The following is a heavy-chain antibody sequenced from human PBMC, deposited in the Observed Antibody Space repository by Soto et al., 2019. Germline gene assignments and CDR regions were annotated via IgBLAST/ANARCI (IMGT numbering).Heavy chain of an antibody. V-gene: IGHV4-59*08. D-gene: IGHD2-2*01. CDR3: ARIYCSSTRCSSHFDF. J-gene: IGHJ4*02. Sequence: SETLSLTCTVSGGSISGYYWSWIRQPPGKGLEWIGYIYYSGSTNYNPSLKSRVTISVDTSKNQFSLKLSSVTAADTAVYYCARIYCSSTRCSSHFDFWGQGTLVTVSS. CDR2: IYYSGST. CDR1: GGSISGYY.